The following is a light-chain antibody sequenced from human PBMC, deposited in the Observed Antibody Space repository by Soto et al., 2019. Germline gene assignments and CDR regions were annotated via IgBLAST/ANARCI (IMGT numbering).Light chain of an antibody. CDR1: QSVSSN. J-gene: IGKJ1*01. CDR3: QQYNDWPRAT. Sequence: EIVMTQSPATLSVSPGERVTLSCRASQSVSSNLAWYQQRPGQAPRLLIYGASTSATDVPARFSGSGSGTEFTLTISRLQSEDIAVYYCQQYNDWPRATFGQGTKVDIK. CDR2: GAS. V-gene: IGKV3-15*01.